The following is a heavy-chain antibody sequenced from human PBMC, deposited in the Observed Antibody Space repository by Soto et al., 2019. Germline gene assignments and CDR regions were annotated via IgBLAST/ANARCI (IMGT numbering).Heavy chain of an antibody. CDR2: VSRAGTYT. CDR1: GFTFSSYA. V-gene: IGHV3-23*01. J-gene: IGHJ5*02. Sequence: EVQLLESGGDVVRPGGSLRLSCAASGFTFSSYAMGWVRQAPGKGLEWVAGVSRAGTYTFYADSVTGRFSISRDNSRDTVDLYMNALRGADTAVYFCVKYTVTEDLGESWGQGTLVSVSS. CDR3: VKYTVTEDLGES. D-gene: IGHD3-16*01.